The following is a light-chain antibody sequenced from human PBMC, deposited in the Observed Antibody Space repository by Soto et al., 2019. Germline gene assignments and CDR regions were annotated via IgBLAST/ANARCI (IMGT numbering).Light chain of an antibody. CDR3: QQLKTYPFT. CDR2: ATS. CDR1: QGTSNY. V-gene: IGKV1-9*01. J-gene: IGKJ5*01. Sequence: DIQMTQSPSTLSGSVGDRVTITFRASQGTSNYLAWYQQKAGKAPKLLIYATSTLQSGVPSRFSGSGSGTEFTLTISSLQPEDFATYYCQQLKTYPFTFGQGTRLEIK.